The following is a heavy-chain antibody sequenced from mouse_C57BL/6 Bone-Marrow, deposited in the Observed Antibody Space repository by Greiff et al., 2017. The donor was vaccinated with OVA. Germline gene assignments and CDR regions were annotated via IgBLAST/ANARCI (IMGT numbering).Heavy chain of an antibody. D-gene: IGHD2-1*01. CDR1: GFTFSSYA. V-gene: IGHV5-9-1*02. CDR3: TRAWYPYYFDY. Sequence: DVMLVESGEGLVKPGGSLKLSCAASGFTFSSYAMSWVRQTPEKRLEWVAYISSGGDYIYYADTVKGRFTISRDNARNTLYLQMSSLKSEDTAMYYCTRAWYPYYFDYWGQGTTLTVSS. CDR2: ISSGGDYI. J-gene: IGHJ2*01.